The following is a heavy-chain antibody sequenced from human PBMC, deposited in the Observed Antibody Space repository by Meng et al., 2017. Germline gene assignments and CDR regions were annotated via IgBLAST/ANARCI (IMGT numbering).Heavy chain of an antibody. CDR1: GYTFTGYY. V-gene: IGHV1-2*02. J-gene: IGHJ5*02. CDR2: INPNSGGT. Sequence: ASVKVSCKASGYTFTGYYMHWVRQAPGQGLEWMGWINPNSGGTNYAQKCQGRVTMTRDTSISTAYMELSRLRSDDTAVYYCARGSWRNRSVVTQIRIWFDPWGQGTLVTVSS. D-gene: IGHD4-23*01. CDR3: ARGSWRNRSVVTQIRIWFDP.